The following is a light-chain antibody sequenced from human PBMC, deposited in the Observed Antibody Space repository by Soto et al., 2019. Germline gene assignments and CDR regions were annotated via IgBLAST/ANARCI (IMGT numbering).Light chain of an antibody. CDR2: EVS. Sequence: QSALTQPASVSGSPGQSITISCTGTSSDVGGYTYVSWYQQHPGKAPKLMIYEVSNRPSGVSNRFSCSKSGNTASLTISGLQAEDDGDYYCSSFSSSSTLVFGGGTKLTVL. CDR1: SSDVGGYTY. V-gene: IGLV2-14*01. CDR3: SSFSSSSTLV. J-gene: IGLJ3*02.